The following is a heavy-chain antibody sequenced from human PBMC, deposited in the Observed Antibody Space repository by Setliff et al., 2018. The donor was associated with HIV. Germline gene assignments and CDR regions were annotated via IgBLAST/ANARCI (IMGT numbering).Heavy chain of an antibody. V-gene: IGHV3-21*01. CDR1: GFTFSSYS. Sequence: GGSLRLSCAASGFTFSSYSMSWVRQAPGKGLEWVSSISSSSSYIYYADSVKGRFTISRDNSKNTLYLQMNGLRAEDAAVYYCAIPGYYSGWYHFDYWGQGTLVTVSS. D-gene: IGHD6-19*01. CDR3: AIPGYYSGWYHFDY. CDR2: ISSSSSYI. J-gene: IGHJ4*02.